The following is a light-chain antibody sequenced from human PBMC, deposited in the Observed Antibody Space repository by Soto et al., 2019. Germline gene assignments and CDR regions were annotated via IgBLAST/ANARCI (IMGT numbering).Light chain of an antibody. CDR1: QSVDTTF. V-gene: IGKV3-20*01. Sequence: EIVLTQSPGSLSLSPGQRATLSCRASQSVDTTFFAWYQKKPGQAPRLLIYGASKRATGIPDRFRGSGSGTDFTLIISRLEPEDFAVYYCQQYRSSATFGQGTKVEIK. J-gene: IGKJ1*01. CDR3: QQYRSSAT. CDR2: GAS.